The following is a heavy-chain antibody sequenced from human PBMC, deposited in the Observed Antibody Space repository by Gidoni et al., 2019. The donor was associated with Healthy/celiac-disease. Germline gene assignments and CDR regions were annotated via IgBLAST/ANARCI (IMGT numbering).Heavy chain of an antibody. J-gene: IGHJ6*02. Sequence: QVQLVQSGAEVKKPGSSVKVSCTASGGPFSSYAISWGRQAPGQGLEWMVGIIPIFGTANYPQKFQGRVTITADKSTSTAYMELSSLRSEDTAVYYCARSGYCSSTSCATPAYYYYGMDVWGQGTTVTVSS. D-gene: IGHD2-2*01. CDR3: ARSGYCSSTSCATPAYYYYGMDV. CDR2: IIPIFGTA. CDR1: GGPFSSYA. V-gene: IGHV1-69*06.